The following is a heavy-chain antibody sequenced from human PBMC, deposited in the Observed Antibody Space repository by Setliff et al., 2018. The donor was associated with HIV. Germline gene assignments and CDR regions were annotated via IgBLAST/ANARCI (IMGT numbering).Heavy chain of an antibody. J-gene: IGHJ6*03. Sequence: PSETLSLTCTVSGGFISTYHWTWIRQSPGKGLEWIGHVSYSGSTNYNPPLKSRVTISVDTSKNHFSLNLNSVTAADTAIYYCARRRPPPSGMYSSYYMDVWGKGTAVTVS. CDR2: VSYSGST. CDR3: ARRRPPPSGMYSSYYMDV. D-gene: IGHD1-26*01. CDR1: GGFISTYH. V-gene: IGHV4-59*12.